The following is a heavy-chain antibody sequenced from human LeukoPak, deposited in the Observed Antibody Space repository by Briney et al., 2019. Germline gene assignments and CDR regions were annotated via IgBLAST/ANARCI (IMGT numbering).Heavy chain of an antibody. J-gene: IGHJ4*02. CDR2: INPNSGGT. CDR1: GYTFTGYY. V-gene: IGHV1-2*02. CDR3: AREYSSGRDY. D-gene: IGHD6-19*01. Sequence: GASVKVSCKASGYTFTGYYMHWVRQAPGQGLEWMGWINPNSGGTNYAQKFQGRVTMTRDTSIGTAYMELRSLRSDDTAVYYCAREYSSGRDYWGQGTLVTVSS.